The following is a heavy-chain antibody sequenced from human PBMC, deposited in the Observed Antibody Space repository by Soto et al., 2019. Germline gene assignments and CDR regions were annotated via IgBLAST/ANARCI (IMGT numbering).Heavy chain of an antibody. CDR2: IYHSGST. CDR1: GGSISSYY. J-gene: IGHJ5*02. V-gene: IGHV4-59*12. Sequence: PSETLSLTCTVSGGSISSYYWSWIRQPPGKGLEWIGEIYHSGSTYYNPSLESRVTISVDKSKNQFSLKLSSVTAADTAVYYCASVAKTINWPDNWGQGTLVTSPQ. CDR3: ASVAKTINWPDN.